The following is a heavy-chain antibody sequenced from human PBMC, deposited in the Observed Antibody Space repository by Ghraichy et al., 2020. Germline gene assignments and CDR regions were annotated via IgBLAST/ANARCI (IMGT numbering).Heavy chain of an antibody. CDR3: ARGKGGGNYVNESFNT. CDR2: ISSSGGCV. CDR1: GLTFSSFA. Sequence: GGSLRLSCAVSGLTFSSFAMAWVRQAPGKGQEWVSTISSSGGCVWYADSGKGRFIISRDNSKHSLYLQMNTLRAEDTAVYYCARGKGGGNYVNESFNTWGRGTPVTVSS. J-gene: IGHJ5*01. V-gene: IGHV3-23*01. D-gene: IGHD3-16*01.